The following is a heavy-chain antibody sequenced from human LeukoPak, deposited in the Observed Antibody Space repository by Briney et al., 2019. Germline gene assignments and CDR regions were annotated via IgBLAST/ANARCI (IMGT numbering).Heavy chain of an antibody. CDR2: ISGSGGST. D-gene: IGHD6-19*01. V-gene: IGHV3-23*01. CDR1: GFTFSSYA. CDR3: AKVEQWLQSYFGY. Sequence: GGSLRLSCAASGFTFSSYAMSWVRQAPGKGLEWVSAISGSGGSTYYADSVKGRFTISRDNSKNTLYPQMNSLRAEDTAVYYCAKVEQWLQSYFGYWGQGTLVTVSS. J-gene: IGHJ4*02.